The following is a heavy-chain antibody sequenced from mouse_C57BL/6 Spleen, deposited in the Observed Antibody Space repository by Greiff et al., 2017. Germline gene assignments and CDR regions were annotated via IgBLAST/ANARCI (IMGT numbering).Heavy chain of an antibody. CDR3: TGLLYYFDY. CDR1: GYTFTDYE. Sequence: QVQLKESGAELVRPGASVTLSCKASGYTFTDYEMHWVKQTPVHGLEWIGAIDPETGGTAYNQKFKGKAILTADKSSSTAYMELRSLTSEDSAVYYCTGLLYYFDYWGQGTTLTVSS. J-gene: IGHJ2*01. D-gene: IGHD2-3*01. V-gene: IGHV1-15*01. CDR2: IDPETGGT.